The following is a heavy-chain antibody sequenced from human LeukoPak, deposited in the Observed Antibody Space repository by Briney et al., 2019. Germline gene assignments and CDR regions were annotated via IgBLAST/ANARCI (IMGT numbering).Heavy chain of an antibody. CDR1: GFTFSSAW. CDR2: IRSKSNGGTT. Sequence: GGSLRLSCAASGFTFSSAWMNWVRQAPGKGLEWVGRIRSKSNGGTTEDAAPERDRFTISSEEKKNKLQLQMDSPRTEDTTDYYCVAALPGTISPYFDWWGQRTLVTLSS. V-gene: IGHV3-15*01. D-gene: IGHD2-8*01. CDR3: VAALPGTISPYFDW. J-gene: IGHJ4*02.